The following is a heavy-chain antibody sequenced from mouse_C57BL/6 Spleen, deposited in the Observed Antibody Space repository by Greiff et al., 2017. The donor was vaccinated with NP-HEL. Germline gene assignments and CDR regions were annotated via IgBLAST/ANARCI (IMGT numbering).Heavy chain of an antibody. Sequence: EVMLVESGGGLVKPGGSLKLSCAASGFTFSDYGMHWVRQAPEKGLEWVAYISSGSSTIYYADTVKGRFTISRDNAKNTLFLQMTSLRAEEAAMYYCARPGDYDEGSAMDYWGQGTSVTVSS. D-gene: IGHD2-4*01. J-gene: IGHJ4*01. CDR3: ARPGDYDEGSAMDY. CDR1: GFTFSDYG. CDR2: ISSGSSTI. V-gene: IGHV5-17*01.